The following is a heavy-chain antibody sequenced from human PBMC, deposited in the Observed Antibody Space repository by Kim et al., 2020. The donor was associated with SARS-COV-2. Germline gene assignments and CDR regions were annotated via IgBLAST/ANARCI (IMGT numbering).Heavy chain of an antibody. CDR3: ARGAGDFWIGYYDGRNYYM. J-gene: IGHJ6*03. V-gene: IGHV4-34*01. D-gene: IGHD3-3*01. CDR2: ISHKGVT. CDR1: GGSFSGYY. Sequence: SQTLSLTCAVYGGSFSGYYWSWIRQPPGKGLEWIGEISHKGVTNYNPSLKSRVTISVDTSKNQFSLKLSSVTAADTAVYYCARGAGDFWIGYYDGRNYYM.